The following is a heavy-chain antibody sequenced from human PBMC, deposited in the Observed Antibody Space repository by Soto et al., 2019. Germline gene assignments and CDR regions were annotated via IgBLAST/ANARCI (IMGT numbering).Heavy chain of an antibody. CDR1: GYTFNNYG. CDR3: ARDIAYDVDY. Sequence: ASVKVSCKASGYTFNNYGTSWVRQAPGQGLEWVGWINANNGHTNYAQKFQGRVTITTDTSTTTACMDLRSLTSDDTAVYYCARDIAYDVDYWGQGTLVTVSS. D-gene: IGHD2-21*01. J-gene: IGHJ4*02. CDR2: INANNGHT. V-gene: IGHV1-18*01.